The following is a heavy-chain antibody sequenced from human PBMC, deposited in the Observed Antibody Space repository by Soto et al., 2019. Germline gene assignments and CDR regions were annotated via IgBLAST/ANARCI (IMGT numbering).Heavy chain of an antibody. CDR1: GGSISSGGYY. D-gene: IGHD3-10*01. V-gene: IGHV4-31*03. Sequence: QVQLQESGPGLVKPSQTLSLTCTVSGGSISSGGYYWSWIRQHPGKGLEWIGYIYYSGSTYYNPYLKSRVTISVDTSKNQFSLKLSSVTAADSAVYYCGSDAHYYGSGNYYTRFDYWGQGNLVTVSP. CDR2: IYYSGST. CDR3: GSDAHYYGSGNYYTRFDY. J-gene: IGHJ4*02.